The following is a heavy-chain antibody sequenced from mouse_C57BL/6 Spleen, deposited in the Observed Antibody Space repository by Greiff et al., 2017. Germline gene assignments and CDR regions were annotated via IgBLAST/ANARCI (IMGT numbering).Heavy chain of an antibody. CDR1: GFSLTGYG. V-gene: IGHV2-2*01. J-gene: IGHJ1*03. CDR3: AKDGNYGGYFDV. D-gene: IGHD2-1*01. CDR2: IWSGGST. Sequence: VQGVESGPGLVQPSQSLSITCTASGFSLTGYGVHWVRQSPGKGLEWLGVIWSGGSTDYNAAFISRQNISKDNSKSQVFFKMNSLQADDTAIYYCAKDGNYGGYFDVWGKGTTVTVSS.